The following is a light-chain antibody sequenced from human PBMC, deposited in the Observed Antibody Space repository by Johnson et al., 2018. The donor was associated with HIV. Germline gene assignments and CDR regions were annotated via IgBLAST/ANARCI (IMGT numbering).Light chain of an antibody. J-gene: IGLJ1*01. CDR2: DNN. CDR3: GTWDSSLSAYV. Sequence: QSVLTQPPSVSAAPGQKVTISCSGSSSNIGNNYVSWYQQLPGTAPKLLIYDNNKRPSGIPDRFSGSKSGTSATLGITGLQTGDEADYYCGTWDSSLSAYVSGTGTKVRVL. V-gene: IGLV1-51*01. CDR1: SSNIGNNY.